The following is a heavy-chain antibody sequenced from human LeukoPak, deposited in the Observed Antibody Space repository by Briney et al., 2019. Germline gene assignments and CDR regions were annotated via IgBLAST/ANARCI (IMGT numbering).Heavy chain of an antibody. CDR3: ARDNSVGETAWWFDP. CDR1: GYTFTTYG. V-gene: IGHV1-18*01. J-gene: IGHJ5*02. CDR2: ISGYNGNT. Sequence: ASVKVSCKASGYTFTTYGISWVRQAPGQGLEWMGWISGYNGNTNYAQKVQGRVTMTTDTSTSTAYMELRSLRSDDTAMYYCARDNSVGETAWWFDPWGQGTLVTVSS. D-gene: IGHD1-26*01.